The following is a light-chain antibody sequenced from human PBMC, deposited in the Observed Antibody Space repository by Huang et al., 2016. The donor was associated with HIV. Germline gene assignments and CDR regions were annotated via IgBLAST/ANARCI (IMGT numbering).Light chain of an antibody. CDR2: AAS. Sequence: AVQLTQFPSSLSASVGDRVVITCRASQDISSSLAWYQQKPGMAPKLLSSAASKLQHGVSTRCSGDSAGAYFTLFITNVQHEDVATYYCQQLHDYPVTFGRGTRLDIK. V-gene: IGKV1D-13*01. CDR1: QDISSS. CDR3: QQLHDYPVT. J-gene: IGKJ5*01.